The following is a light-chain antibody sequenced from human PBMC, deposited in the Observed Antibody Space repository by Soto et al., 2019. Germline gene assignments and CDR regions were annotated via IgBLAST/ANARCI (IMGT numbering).Light chain of an antibody. Sequence: QSALTQPPSASGSPGQSVTISCTGTSSDVGGYNYVSWYQQHPGKVPKLIIYEVNKRPSGVPDRFSGSKSGNTASLIVAGLQAEDEADYYCTSYAGGNNVFGTGTKVTAL. CDR3: TSYAGGNNV. V-gene: IGLV2-8*01. J-gene: IGLJ1*01. CDR2: EVN. CDR1: SSDVGGYNY.